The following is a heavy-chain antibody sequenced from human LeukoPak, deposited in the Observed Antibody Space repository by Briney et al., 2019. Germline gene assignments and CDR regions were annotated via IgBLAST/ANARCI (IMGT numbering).Heavy chain of an antibody. J-gene: IGHJ4*02. CDR3: AKDNDTDSYYPFDY. V-gene: IGHV3-23*01. Sequence: PGGSLRLSCAGAGIPLRGYAMSWVRQARGKGLEWVSAMSGSGDSTLYADSVRGRFTISRDDSKNTLYLQMNNLRVEDTAVYYCAKDNDTDSYYPFDYWGQGTLVTVSS. CDR2: MSGSGDST. CDR1: GIPLRGYA. D-gene: IGHD1-26*01.